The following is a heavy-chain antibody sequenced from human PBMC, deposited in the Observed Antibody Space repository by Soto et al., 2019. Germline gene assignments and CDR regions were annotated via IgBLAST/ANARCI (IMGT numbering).Heavy chain of an antibody. D-gene: IGHD3-10*01. CDR3: ARELREYYYGSGSPKSNWFDP. Sequence: ASVKVSCKASGYTFTNYGISWVRQAPGQGLEWMGWINVYNGNTKYAQKVQGRVTMTTDTSTSTAYMELRSLRSDDTAVYYCARELREYYYGSGSPKSNWFDPWGQGTLVTVSS. J-gene: IGHJ5*02. CDR1: GYTFTNYG. CDR2: INVYNGNT. V-gene: IGHV1-18*01.